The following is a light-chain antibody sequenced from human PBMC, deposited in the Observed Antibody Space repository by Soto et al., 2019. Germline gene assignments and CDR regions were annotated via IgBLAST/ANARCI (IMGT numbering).Light chain of an antibody. CDR2: EVS. V-gene: IGLV2-18*02. J-gene: IGLJ1*01. CDR3: SSYTTSSTYV. CDR1: SSDVGSFSR. Sequence: QSVLTQPPSVSGSPGQSVTIHCTGSSSDVGSFSRVSWYQQPPGTAPKLIIYEVSYRPSGVPDRFSGSKSGNTASLTISGLLAEDEADYYCSSYTTSSTYVFGTGTKLTVL.